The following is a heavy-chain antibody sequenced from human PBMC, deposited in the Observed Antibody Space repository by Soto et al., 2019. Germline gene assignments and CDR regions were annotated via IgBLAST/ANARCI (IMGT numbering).Heavy chain of an antibody. J-gene: IGHJ4*02. CDR3: ARRVRNGPYSSRWGQLGY. CDR1: GGTFSSYA. V-gene: IGHV1-69*01. CDR2: IIPIFGTA. D-gene: IGHD6-13*01. Sequence: QVQLVQSGAEVKKPGSSVKVSCKASGGTFSSYAISWVRQAPGQGLEWMGGIIPIFGTANYAQKFQGRVTITADESTSTAYMELRSLRYEDTAVYYWARRVRNGPYSSRWGQLGYWGQGTLVTVSS.